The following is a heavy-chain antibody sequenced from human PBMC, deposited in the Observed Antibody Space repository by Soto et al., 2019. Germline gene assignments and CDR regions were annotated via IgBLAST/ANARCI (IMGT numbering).Heavy chain of an antibody. V-gene: IGHV1-24*01. Sequence: QVHLIQSGAEVKKPGASVKVSCKVSGYTLTELYMHWVRQAPGKGLEWLGGFDPEDGNTTSAHKFRGRVTVSEDTSTDTAYIELSSLSSEDTALYYFVAGGTIWLQSPFKYWGQGTLVTVSS. CDR2: FDPEDGNT. CDR3: VAGGTIWLQSPFKY. CDR1: GYTLTELY. J-gene: IGHJ4*02. D-gene: IGHD1-1*01.